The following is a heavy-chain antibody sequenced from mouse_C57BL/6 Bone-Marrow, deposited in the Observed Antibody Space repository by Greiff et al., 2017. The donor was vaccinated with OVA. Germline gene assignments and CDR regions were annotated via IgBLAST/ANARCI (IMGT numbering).Heavy chain of an antibody. J-gene: IGHJ4*01. CDR2: IRSKSNNYAT. D-gene: IGHD1-3*01. CDR3: VRHKGTYSMDY. Sequence: EVQGVESGGGLVQPKGSLKLSCAASGFSFNNYAMNWVRQAPGKGLAWVARIRSKSNNYATYYADSVKDRFTISRDDSESMLYLQMNNLKTEDTAMYYCVRHKGTYSMDYWGQGTSVTVSS. V-gene: IGHV10-1*01. CDR1: GFSFNNYA.